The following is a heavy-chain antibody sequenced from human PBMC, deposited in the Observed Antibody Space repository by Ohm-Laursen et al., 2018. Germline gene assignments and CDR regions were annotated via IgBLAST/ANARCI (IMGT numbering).Heavy chain of an antibody. CDR1: GFTFDDYA. CDR2: ISWNSGSI. Sequence: SLRLSCTASGFTFDDYAMHWVRQAPGKGLEWVSGISWNSGSIGYADSVKGRFTISRDNAKNSLYLQMNSLRAEDTALYYCAKDLQLKSVYYYGMDVWGQGTTGTVSS. D-gene: IGHD5-18*01. J-gene: IGHJ6*02. V-gene: IGHV3-9*01. CDR3: AKDLQLKSVYYYGMDV.